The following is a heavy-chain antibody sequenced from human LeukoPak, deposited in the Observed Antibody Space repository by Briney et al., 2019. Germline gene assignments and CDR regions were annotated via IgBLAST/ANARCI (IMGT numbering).Heavy chain of an antibody. Sequence: GRSLRLSCAASGFTFSSYGMHWVRQAPGKGLEWVAVIWYDGSNKYYADSVKGRFTISRDNSKNTLYLQMNSLRAEDTAVYYCARGEDDYTEWFDPWGQGTLVTVSS. CDR1: GFTFSSYG. CDR3: ARGEDDYTEWFDP. CDR2: IWYDGSNK. D-gene: IGHD5-24*01. J-gene: IGHJ5*02. V-gene: IGHV3-33*01.